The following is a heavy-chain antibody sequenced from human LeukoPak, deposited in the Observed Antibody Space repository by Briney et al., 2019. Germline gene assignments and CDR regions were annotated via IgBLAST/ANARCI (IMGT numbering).Heavy chain of an antibody. CDR1: GFTFSSYA. Sequence: PGGSLRLSCAAPGFTFSSYAMSWVRQAPGKGLEWVSAISGSGGSTYYADSVKGRFSISRDNTKGSLFLQLNSLRAEDTAVYYCARDLGYCTNGVCYTRFDYWGQGTLVAVSS. CDR3: ARDLGYCTNGVCYTRFDY. CDR2: ISGSGGST. J-gene: IGHJ4*02. D-gene: IGHD2-8*01. V-gene: IGHV3-23*01.